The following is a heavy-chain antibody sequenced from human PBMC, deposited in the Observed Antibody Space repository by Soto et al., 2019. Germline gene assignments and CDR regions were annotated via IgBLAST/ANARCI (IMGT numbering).Heavy chain of an antibody. V-gene: IGHV3-48*01. J-gene: IGHJ3*02. CDR1: GFTFTSYT. CDR2: ISSSSGSM. Sequence: EVQLVESGGGLVQPGGSLRLSCAASGFTFTSYTMNWVRQAPGKGLEWLSFISSSSGSMSYADSVKGRFTISRDNAKNSLYLQMNSLRAADTAVYYCARDLLWAFDIWGQGTMVTVSS. CDR3: ARDLLWAFDI.